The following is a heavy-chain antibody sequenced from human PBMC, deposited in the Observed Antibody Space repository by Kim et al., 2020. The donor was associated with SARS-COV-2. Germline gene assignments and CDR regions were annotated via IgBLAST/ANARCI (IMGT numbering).Heavy chain of an antibody. D-gene: IGHD2-8*01. Sequence: GGSLRLSCAASGFTFSRHEMNWVRQAPGKRLEWVSYITENGRTIYYADSVKGRFTISRDNAKSSLYLQMNSLRAEDTAVYYCARGKSVDAYSGQGTLVTV. CDR2: ITENGRTI. CDR3: ARGKSVDAY. V-gene: IGHV3-48*03. J-gene: IGHJ4*02. CDR1: GFTFSRHE.